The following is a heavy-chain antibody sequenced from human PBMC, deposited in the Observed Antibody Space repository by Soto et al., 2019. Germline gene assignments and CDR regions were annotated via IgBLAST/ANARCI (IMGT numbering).Heavy chain of an antibody. D-gene: IGHD6-6*01. J-gene: IGHJ4*02. CDR2: ISSSSSTI. V-gene: IGHV3-48*02. CDR1: GFTFSSYS. CDR3: GRDVGSLAAGLGFDY. Sequence: EVQLVESGGGLVQPGGSLRLSCAASGFTFSSYSMNWVRQAPGKGLEWVSYISSSSSTIYYADSVKGRFTISRDNAKNSRYLQMNSLRDEDTAVYYCGRDVGSLAAGLGFDYWGQGTLVTVSS.